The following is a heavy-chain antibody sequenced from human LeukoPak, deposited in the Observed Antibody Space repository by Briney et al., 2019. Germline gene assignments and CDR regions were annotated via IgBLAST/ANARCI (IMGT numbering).Heavy chain of an antibody. Sequence: SETLSLTCTVFGVSISSYYWSWIRQPPGKGLEWIGYISYSGSTNYNPSLKSRVTISSDTSKNQFSLKLSSVTAADTAVYYCARGEVATIRSFDYWGQGTLVTVSS. CDR2: ISYSGST. J-gene: IGHJ4*02. D-gene: IGHD5-12*01. CDR3: ARGEVATIRSFDY. CDR1: GVSISSYY. V-gene: IGHV4-59*01.